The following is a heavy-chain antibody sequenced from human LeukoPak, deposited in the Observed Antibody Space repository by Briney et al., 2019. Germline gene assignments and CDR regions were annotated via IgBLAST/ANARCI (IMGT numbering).Heavy chain of an antibody. V-gene: IGHV3-23*01. Sequence: GGSLRLSCAVSGFTFKSTFMNWVRQAPGMGLEWVSAISASGGSTYYADSVKGRFTISRDSSKSTLYLQMNTLRAEDTAVYYCAKRIATAGPYFDYWGQGALVTVSS. CDR3: AKRIATAGPYFDY. CDR2: ISASGGST. D-gene: IGHD6-13*01. J-gene: IGHJ4*02. CDR1: GFTFKSTF.